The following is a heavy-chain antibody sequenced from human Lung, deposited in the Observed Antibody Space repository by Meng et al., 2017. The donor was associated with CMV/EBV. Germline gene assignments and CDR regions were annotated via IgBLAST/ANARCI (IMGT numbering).Heavy chain of an antibody. CDR1: GYTFGSYG. CDR3: ASGTPGRSYCDY. D-gene: IGHD2-15*01. V-gene: IGHV1-18*01. Sequence: VHLLQSRPGVKKPGASVRVSCKASGYTFGSYGICWVRQAPGQGLEWMGWFVNYVDTYPAPKFQGRVTMTTDTHTNTAFMELRSLTSDDTAVYYCASGTPGRSYCDYWGQGTLVTVSS. CDR2: FVNYVDT. J-gene: IGHJ4*02.